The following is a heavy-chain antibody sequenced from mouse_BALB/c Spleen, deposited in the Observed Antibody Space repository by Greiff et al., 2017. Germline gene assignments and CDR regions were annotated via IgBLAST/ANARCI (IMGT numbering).Heavy chain of an antibody. J-gene: IGHJ2*01. CDR2: IWAGGST. D-gene: IGHD4-1*01. V-gene: IGHV2-9*02. Sequence: VKLVESGPGLVAPSQSLSITCTVSGFSLTSYGVHWVRQPPGKGLEWLGVIWAGGSTNYNSALMSRLSISKDNSKSQVFLKMNSLQTDDTAMYYCARDPRELGGYFDYWGQGTTLTVSS. CDR1: GFSLTSYG. CDR3: ARDPRELGGYFDY.